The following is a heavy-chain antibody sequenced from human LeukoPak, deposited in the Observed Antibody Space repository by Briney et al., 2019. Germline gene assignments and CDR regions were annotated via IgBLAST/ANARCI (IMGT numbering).Heavy chain of an antibody. D-gene: IGHD2-2*02. CDR2: MNPNSGNT. CDR1: RYTFTSYD. CDR3: ARSVPAAIQTKTNWFDP. Sequence: RASVKVSCKASRYTFTSYDINWVRQATGQGLEWMGWMNPNSGNTGYAQKFQGRVTMTRNTSISTAYMELSSLRSEDTAVYYCARSVPAAIQTKTNWFDPWGQGTLVTVSS. J-gene: IGHJ5*02. V-gene: IGHV1-8*01.